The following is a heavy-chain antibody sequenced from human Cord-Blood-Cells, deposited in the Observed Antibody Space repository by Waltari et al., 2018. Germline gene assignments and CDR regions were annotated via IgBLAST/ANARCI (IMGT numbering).Heavy chain of an antibody. CDR2: IIPILGIA. CDR1: GGTFSSYT. V-gene: IGHV1-69*02. CDR3: ARDVEMATMRAFDY. D-gene: IGHD5-12*01. J-gene: IGHJ4*02. Sequence: QVQLVQSGAEVKKPGSSVKVSCKASGGTFSSYTISWVRQAPGQGLEWMGRIIPILGIANYAQKFQGRVTITADKSTSTAYMELSSLRSEDTAVYYCARDVEMATMRAFDYWGQGTLVTVSS.